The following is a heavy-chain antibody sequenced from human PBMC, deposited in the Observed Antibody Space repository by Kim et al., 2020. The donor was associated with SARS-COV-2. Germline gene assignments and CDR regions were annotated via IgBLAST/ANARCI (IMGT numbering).Heavy chain of an antibody. J-gene: IGHJ3*02. V-gene: IGHV1-3*01. CDR1: GYTFTSYA. CDR2: INAGNGNT. CDR3: AREGITMVRGVWDDAFDI. Sequence: ASVKVSCKASGYTFTSYAMHWVRQAPGQRLEWMGWINAGNGNTKYSQKFQGRVTITRETSASTAYMELRSLRSEDTAVYYCAREGITMVRGVWDDAFDIWGQGTMVTVSS. D-gene: IGHD3-10*01.